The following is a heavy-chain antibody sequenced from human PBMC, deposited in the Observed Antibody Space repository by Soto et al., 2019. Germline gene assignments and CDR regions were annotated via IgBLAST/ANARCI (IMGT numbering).Heavy chain of an antibody. J-gene: IGHJ4*02. CDR2: IYYTGST. Sequence: PSETLSLTCSVAGGSINHYEYYWTWIRQPPGEGLEWIGHIYYTGSTSYNPSLTSRLTISIDTSKNHFSLRLTSVTAADTAVYYCVRDRGNSPDFFDSWGQGTLVTVSS. V-gene: IGHV4-30-4*01. D-gene: IGHD1-1*01. CDR1: GGSINHYEYY. CDR3: VRDRGNSPDFFDS.